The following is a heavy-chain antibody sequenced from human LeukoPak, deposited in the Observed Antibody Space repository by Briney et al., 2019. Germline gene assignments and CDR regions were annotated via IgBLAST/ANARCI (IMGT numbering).Heavy chain of an antibody. CDR3: ARRASNPVGAIDY. J-gene: IGHJ4*02. V-gene: IGHV4-39*01. CDR2: FSYSGST. CDR1: GGSISNSDYY. Sequence: SETLSLTCTVSGGSISNSDYYWGWIRQPPGKGREGSGSFSYSGSTYYNTSLRSGVTISVDTSKNQYSLKLTSVTAADTAVYYCARRASNPVGAIDYWGRGTLVTVPS. D-gene: IGHD1-26*01.